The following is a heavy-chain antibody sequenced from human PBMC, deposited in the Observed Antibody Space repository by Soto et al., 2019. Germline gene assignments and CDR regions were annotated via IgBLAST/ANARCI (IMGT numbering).Heavy chain of an antibody. V-gene: IGHV1-69*02. CDR1: GGTFSSYT. Sequence: SVKVSCKASGGTFSSYTISWVRQAPGQGLEWMGRIIPILGIANYAQKFQGRVTITADKSTSTAYMELSSLRSEDTAVYYCARFSADYGDYYFDYWGQGTLVTVSS. J-gene: IGHJ4*02. D-gene: IGHD4-17*01. CDR2: IIPILGIA. CDR3: ARFSADYGDYYFDY.